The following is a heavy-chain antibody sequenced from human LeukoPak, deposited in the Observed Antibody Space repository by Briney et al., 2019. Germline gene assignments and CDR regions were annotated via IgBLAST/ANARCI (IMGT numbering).Heavy chain of an antibody. D-gene: IGHD3-10*01. CDR2: ISAYNGNT. J-gene: IGHJ4*02. Sequence: EASVKVSCKASGYTFTSYGISWVRQAPGQGLEWMGWISAYNGNTNYAQKLQGRVTMTTDTSTSTAYMELRSLRSDDTAVYYCARGYYYGSGSYTPFDYWGQGTLVTVSS. CDR3: ARGYYYGSGSYTPFDY. V-gene: IGHV1-18*01. CDR1: GYTFTSYG.